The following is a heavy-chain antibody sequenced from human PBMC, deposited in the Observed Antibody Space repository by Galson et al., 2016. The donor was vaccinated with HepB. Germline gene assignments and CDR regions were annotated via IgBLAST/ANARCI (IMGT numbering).Heavy chain of an antibody. D-gene: IGHD3-10*01. J-gene: IGHJ4*02. V-gene: IGHV3-23*01. Sequence: SLRLSCAASGFTFSNYAMSWVRQAPGKGLEWVSATSGSGGSTYYADSVKGRFTISRDNSKNTLYLQMNSLRAEDTAVYYCVEQERWVRGVGLLKYYLDDCGQGTLLAVSA. CDR2: TSGSGGST. CDR3: VEQERWVRGVGLLKYYLDD. CDR1: GFTFSNYA.